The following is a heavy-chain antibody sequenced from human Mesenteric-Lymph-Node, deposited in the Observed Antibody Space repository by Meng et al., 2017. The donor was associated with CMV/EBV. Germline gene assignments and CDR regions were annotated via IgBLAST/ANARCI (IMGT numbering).Heavy chain of an antibody. CDR3: ARDFGVNGNCFDP. V-gene: IGHV4-31*02. CDR2: IYYTGIT. CDR1: GGSLISGGYF. D-gene: IGHD3-3*01. J-gene: IGHJ5*02. Sequence: VSGGSLISGGYFWNWIRQRPGKGLEWIGNIYYTGITQYNPSLRSRFIISVDTSKNQFSLKLNSVTAADTAVYYCARDFGVNGNCFDPWGQGTLVTVSS.